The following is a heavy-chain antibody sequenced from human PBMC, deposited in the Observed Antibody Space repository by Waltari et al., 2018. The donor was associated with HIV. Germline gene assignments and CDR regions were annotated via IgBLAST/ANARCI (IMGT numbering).Heavy chain of an antibody. CDR2: IKEDGSER. V-gene: IGHV3-7*01. J-gene: IGHJ4*02. Sequence: EVQLVESGGGSVQPGGSLRLSCTVSGFTFGRSWMTWVRQAPGRGLEWVANIKEDGSERSYVESVKGRFIIARDNAKNSLFLQMYGLGAEDTGVYYCARLQWATQNLDFWGQGTLVTVSS. CDR3: ARLQWATQNLDF. D-gene: IGHD6-19*01. CDR1: GFTFGRSW.